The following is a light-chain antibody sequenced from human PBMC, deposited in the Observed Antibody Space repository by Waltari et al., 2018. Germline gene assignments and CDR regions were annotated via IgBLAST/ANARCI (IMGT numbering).Light chain of an antibody. V-gene: IGKV3-20*01. CDR3: QYYDSSPLWT. J-gene: IGKJ1*01. CDR2: GAS. Sequence: EIVLTQSPGTLSLSPGERATLSCRASQSIDSTYLAWYQQKPGQPPRRLIYGASNRATGISDRFSGSVSGTDFTLTISRLDPEDFAVYYCQYYDSSPLWTFGQGTKVEIK. CDR1: QSIDSTY.